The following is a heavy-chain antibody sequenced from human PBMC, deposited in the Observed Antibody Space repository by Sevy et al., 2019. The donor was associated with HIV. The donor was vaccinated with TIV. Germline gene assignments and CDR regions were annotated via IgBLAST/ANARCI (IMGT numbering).Heavy chain of an antibody. CDR1: GGSMNIYY. V-gene: IGHV4-59*01. J-gene: IGHJ4*02. CDR2: IYYSGST. CDR3: ARVGFNWNDVDY. D-gene: IGHD1-20*01. Sequence: SETLSLTCSVSGGSMNIYYWSWIRQPPGKGLEWIGFIYYSGSTNYNPSLKSRVTISVDTSKNQFSLKLSSVTAADTAVYYCARVGFNWNDVDYWGQGTLVTVSS.